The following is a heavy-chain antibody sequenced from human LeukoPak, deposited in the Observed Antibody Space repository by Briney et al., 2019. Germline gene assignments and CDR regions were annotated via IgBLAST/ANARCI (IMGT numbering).Heavy chain of an antibody. Sequence: PGGFLRHSCAASGLTFNSFVMHWVAQPTGQGLGWVSTIGTASDTYYPGSVERRFTLSRDNAKNSLYLQMNSLTAGDTAVYYCARGPPRGKYYYMDVWGKGTTVTVSS. CDR2: IGTASDT. J-gene: IGHJ6*03. V-gene: IGHV3-13*01. D-gene: IGHD1-1*01. CDR1: GLTFNSFV. CDR3: ARGPPRGKYYYMDV.